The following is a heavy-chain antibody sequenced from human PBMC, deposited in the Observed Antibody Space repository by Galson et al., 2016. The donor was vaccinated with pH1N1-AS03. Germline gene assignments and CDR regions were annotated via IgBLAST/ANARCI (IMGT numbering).Heavy chain of an antibody. CDR2: INRDGSEK. J-gene: IGHJ4*02. D-gene: IGHD5-12*01. CDR1: GFIFSAYP. Sequence: SLRLSCAASGFIFSAYPMTWVRQAPGKGLEWVANINRDGSEKDYLDSVKGRFTISRDDASNSLYLQMNSLRAEDTAMYYCARDLGYGIKGYGFDNWGQGTLVTVPS. V-gene: IGHV3-7*01. CDR3: ARDLGYGIKGYGFDN.